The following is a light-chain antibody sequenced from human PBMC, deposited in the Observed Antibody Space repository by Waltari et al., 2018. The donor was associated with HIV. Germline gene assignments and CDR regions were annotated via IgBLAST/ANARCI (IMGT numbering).Light chain of an antibody. V-gene: IGLV2-18*02. CDR1: SSDVGSFNR. CDR3: SSYTTSSTVL. Sequence: QSALTQPPSVSGSPGQSVTISCSGTSSDVGSFNRVSWYQQPPGTAPKLMIYEVNNRPSWVPDRFSGSKSGNTASLTISGLQPEDEADYYCSSYTTSSTVLFGGGTKLTVL. J-gene: IGLJ2*01. CDR2: EVN.